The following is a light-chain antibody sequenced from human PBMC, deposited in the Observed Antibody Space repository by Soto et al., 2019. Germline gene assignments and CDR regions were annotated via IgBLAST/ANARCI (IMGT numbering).Light chain of an antibody. V-gene: IGKV1-5*01. CDR3: QQYNNYLWT. Sequence: DIQMTQSPSTLSASVGDRVTITCRASQSISTWVAWYQQKPGKAPNLLIYDASNLESGVPSRFSGSGSGTEFSLTISSLEPEDFATYYCQQYNNYLWTLGQGTKVEVK. CDR1: QSISTW. CDR2: DAS. J-gene: IGKJ1*01.